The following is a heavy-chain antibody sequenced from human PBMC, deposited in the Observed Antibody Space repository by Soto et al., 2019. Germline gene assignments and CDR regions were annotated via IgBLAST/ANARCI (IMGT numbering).Heavy chain of an antibody. Sequence: QVQLQQWGAGLLKPSETLSLTCAVSGGSFSDYSWSWIRQPPGKGLEWIGEITHSGGTNYNPSLKSRLTMSIDTSRRQFSLKLNSVTAADTAVYYCARGLEAGYRRIVRKAHFVIDYWGQGSLDTVSS. CDR2: ITHSGGT. V-gene: IGHV4-34*02. CDR3: ARGLEAGYRRIVRKAHFVIDY. D-gene: IGHD3-16*02. CDR1: GGSFSDYS. J-gene: IGHJ4*02.